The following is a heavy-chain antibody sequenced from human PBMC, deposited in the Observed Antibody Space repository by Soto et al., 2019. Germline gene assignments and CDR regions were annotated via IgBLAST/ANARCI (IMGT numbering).Heavy chain of an antibody. J-gene: IGHJ4*02. CDR3: ARDDTFFSHSAGYYYDALDN. Sequence: PGGSLRLSCAASGFTFSRFWMTWVRQAPGEGPEWVANIKEDGSEKNYVDSVRGRFTVSRDNAKNSLYLQMNSLRAEDTAVYFYARDDTFFSHSAGYYYDALDNWGQGTLVTVSS. CDR2: IKEDGSEK. CDR1: GFTFSRFW. D-gene: IGHD3-22*01. V-gene: IGHV3-7*05.